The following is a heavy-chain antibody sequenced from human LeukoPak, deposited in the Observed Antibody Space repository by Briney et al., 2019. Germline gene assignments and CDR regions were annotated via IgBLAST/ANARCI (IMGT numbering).Heavy chain of an antibody. CDR2: IIPIFGTA. Sequence: ASVKVSCKASGGTFSSYAISWVRQAPGQGLEWMWRIIPIFGTANYAQKFQGRVTITADKSTSTAYMELSSLRSEDTAVYYCAIGGSTSPVRLGGQYYFDYWGQGTLVTVSS. V-gene: IGHV1-69*06. D-gene: IGHD2-2*01. CDR1: GGTFSSYA. CDR3: AIGGSTSPVRLGGQYYFDY. J-gene: IGHJ4*02.